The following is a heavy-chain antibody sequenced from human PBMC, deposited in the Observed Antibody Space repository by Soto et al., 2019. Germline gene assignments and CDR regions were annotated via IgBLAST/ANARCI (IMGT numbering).Heavy chain of an antibody. CDR2: IIPALGTA. D-gene: IGHD4-17*01. V-gene: IGHV1-69*08. CDR1: GGTFSSHT. J-gene: IGHJ2*01. Sequence: QDQLVQSGAEVKKPGSSVKVSCKASGGTFSSHTFSWVRQAPVQGLEWMGRIIPALGTATYAQKFQGRVTITADESATTVYMKLNSLRSEDTAVYYCARPDFGDYWYFDLWGRGTLVTVSS. CDR3: ARPDFGDYWYFDL.